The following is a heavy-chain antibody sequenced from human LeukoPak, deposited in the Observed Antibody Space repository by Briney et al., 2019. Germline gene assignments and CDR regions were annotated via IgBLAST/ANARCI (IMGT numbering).Heavy chain of an antibody. Sequence: PSETLSLTCTVSGGSISSYYWSWIRQPPGKGLEWLGYIYYSGTTNYDPSLKGRVTISLNTSKNQISLKVRSVTAADTAVYYCARVEYSSSSDWFDPWGQGTLVTVSS. J-gene: IGHJ5*02. CDR2: IYYSGTT. D-gene: IGHD6-6*01. V-gene: IGHV4-59*01. CDR1: GGSISSYY. CDR3: ARVEYSSSSDWFDP.